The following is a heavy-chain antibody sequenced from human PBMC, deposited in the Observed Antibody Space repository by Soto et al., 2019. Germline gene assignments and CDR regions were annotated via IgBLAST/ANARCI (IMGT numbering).Heavy chain of an antibody. D-gene: IGHD3-10*01. CDR2: IYYTGNT. J-gene: IGHJ4*02. CDR3: ARATWFGEFYFDY. V-gene: IGHV4-59*01. CDR1: GGSISSYY. Sequence: QVQLQESGPGLVKPSETLSLTCSVSGGSISSYYWSWIRQPPGKGLEWIGYIYYTGNTNYNPSLKSRVTISVDTSKKQFSLKLSSVTAAATAVYYCARATWFGEFYFDYWGQGTLVTVSS.